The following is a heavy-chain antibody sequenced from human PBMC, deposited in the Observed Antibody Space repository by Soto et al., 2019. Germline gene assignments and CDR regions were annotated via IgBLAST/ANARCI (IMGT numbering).Heavy chain of an antibody. CDR3: TRHGPAGTGTTTISYFDY. J-gene: IGHJ4*02. Sequence: GGSLRLSCAASGFTFSGSAMHWVRQASGKGLEWVGRIRSKANSYATAYAASVKGRFTISRDDSKNTAYLQMNSLKTEDTAVYYCTRHGPAGTGTTTISYFDYWGQGTLVTVSS. CDR2: IRSKANSYAT. V-gene: IGHV3-73*01. CDR1: GFTFSGSA. D-gene: IGHD1-7*01.